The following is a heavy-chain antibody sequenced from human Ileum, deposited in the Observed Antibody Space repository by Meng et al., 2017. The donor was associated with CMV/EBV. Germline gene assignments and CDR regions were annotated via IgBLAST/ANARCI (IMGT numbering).Heavy chain of an antibody. CDR1: GYTFTSYA. V-gene: IGHV7-4-1*02. CDR2: ISTYTGNP. J-gene: IGHJ4*02. D-gene: IGHD3-10*01. Sequence: SGYTFTSYAINWGRQAPGPGPEWMGWISTYTGNPAYAQGFTGRFVFSLDTSVNTAYLQISSLKTEDTAVYYCARVETNYGSGNYFGYWGEGTLVTVSS. CDR3: ARVETNYGSGNYFGY.